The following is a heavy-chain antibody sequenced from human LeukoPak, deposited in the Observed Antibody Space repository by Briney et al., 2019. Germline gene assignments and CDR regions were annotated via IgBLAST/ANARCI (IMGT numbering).Heavy chain of an antibody. D-gene: IGHD2/OR15-2a*01. CDR2: VSGDGDTT. CDR3: AKGNNSLSFNFDY. Sequence: GGSLRLSCAASGFNFRDFSMHWVRQVPGKGLEWVSLVSGDGDTTHYADSVRGRFTISRDNNKNSLFLQMNSLSVEDTAFYYCAKGNNSLSFNFDYWGQGALVTVSS. J-gene: IGHJ4*02. CDR1: GFNFRDFS. V-gene: IGHV3-43*02.